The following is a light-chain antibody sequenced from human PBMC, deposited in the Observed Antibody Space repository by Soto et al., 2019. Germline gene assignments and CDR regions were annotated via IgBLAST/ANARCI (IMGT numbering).Light chain of an antibody. V-gene: IGLV3-21*02. CDR1: NIGSES. J-gene: IGLJ2*01. CDR2: DDS. Sequence: SYELTQAPSVSVAPGQTARITWGGNNIGSESVHWYQQKPGQAPVLVVYDDSDRPSGITERFSGSNSGNTATLTISRVAAGDEADYYCQVWDSTSDHPVFGGGTKLTVL. CDR3: QVWDSTSDHPV.